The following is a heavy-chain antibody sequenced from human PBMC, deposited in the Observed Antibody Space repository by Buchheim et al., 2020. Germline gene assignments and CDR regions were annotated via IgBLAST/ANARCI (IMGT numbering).Heavy chain of an antibody. D-gene: IGHD3-3*01. Sequence: QVQLVESGGGVVQPGRSLRLSCAASGFTFSSYAMHWVRQAPGKGLEWVAVISYDGSNKYYVDSVKGRFTISRDNSKNTLDLQMNSLRAEDTAVYYCARGGITILDTYWGQGTL. J-gene: IGHJ4*02. CDR2: ISYDGSNK. CDR3: ARGGITILDTY. CDR1: GFTFSSYA. V-gene: IGHV3-30*01.